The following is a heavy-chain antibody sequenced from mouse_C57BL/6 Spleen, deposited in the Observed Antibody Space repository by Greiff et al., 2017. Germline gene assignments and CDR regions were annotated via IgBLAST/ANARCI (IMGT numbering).Heavy chain of an antibody. D-gene: IGHD1-1*01. CDR1: GYTFTSYW. J-gene: IGHJ2*01. V-gene: IGHV1-55*01. CDR3: ARRTTVPYFDY. CDR2: IYPGSGST. Sequence: QVHVKQPGAELVKPGASVKMSCKASGYTFTSYWITWVKQRPGQGLEWIGDIYPGSGSTNYNEKFKSKATLTVDTSSSTAYMQLSSLTSEDSAVYYCARRTTVPYFDYWGQGTTLTVSS.